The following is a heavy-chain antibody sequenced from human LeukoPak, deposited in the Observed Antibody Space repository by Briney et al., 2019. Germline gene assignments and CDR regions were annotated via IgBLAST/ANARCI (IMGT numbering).Heavy chain of an antibody. V-gene: IGHV1-69*13. CDR1: GGTFSSYA. D-gene: IGHD2-2*02. J-gene: IGHJ3*02. CDR3: ASPYCSSTSCYTYAFDI. CDR2: IIPIFGTA. Sequence: ASVKVSCKASGGTFSSYAISWVRQAPGQGLEWMGGIIPIFGTANYAQKFQGRVTITADESTSTAYMELSSLRSEDTAVYYCASPYCSSTSCYTYAFDIWGQGTMVTVSS.